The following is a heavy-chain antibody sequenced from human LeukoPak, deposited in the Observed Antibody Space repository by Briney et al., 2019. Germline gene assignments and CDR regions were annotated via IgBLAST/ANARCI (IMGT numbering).Heavy chain of an antibody. CDR3: ARINWNYFDY. D-gene: IGHD1-1*01. CDR1: GGSITSDN. J-gene: IGHJ4*02. Sequence: SETLSLTCTVSGGSITSDNWSWVWQPPGKGREWIGYIYFMVNATYTPSLKSRLTMSPDTSRNPFSLNLNSVTAADTAVYYCARINWNYFDYWGQGILVTVSS. V-gene: IGHV4-59*08. CDR2: IYFMVNA.